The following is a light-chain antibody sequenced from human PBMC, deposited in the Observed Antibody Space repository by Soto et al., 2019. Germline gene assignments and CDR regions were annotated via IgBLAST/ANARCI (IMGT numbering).Light chain of an antibody. CDR1: QEINFY. CDR2: DTS. V-gene: IGKV1-33*01. Sequence: DIQLTQSPSSLSASVGDTVTLICQASQEINFYLNWYQQKPGKAPKLLIHDTSKLETGVPSRFSGSRSGTDFTLTISSLQPEDLATYHCQQYDNLPFTFGGGTKVEFK. J-gene: IGKJ4*01. CDR3: QQYDNLPFT.